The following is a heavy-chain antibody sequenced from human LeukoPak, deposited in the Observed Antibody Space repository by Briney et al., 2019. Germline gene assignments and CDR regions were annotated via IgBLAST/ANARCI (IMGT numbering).Heavy chain of an antibody. V-gene: IGHV1-8*01. CDR3: AGIPGYSSGWYGDWFDP. CDR1: GYTFTTYD. Sequence: GASVKVSCKASGYTFTTYDINWVRQATGQGLEWMGWMNPNSGNTGYAQKFQGRVTMTRNTSISTAYMELSSLRSEDTAVYYCAGIPGYSSGWYGDWFDPWGQGTLVTVSS. D-gene: IGHD6-19*01. CDR2: MNPNSGNT. J-gene: IGHJ5*02.